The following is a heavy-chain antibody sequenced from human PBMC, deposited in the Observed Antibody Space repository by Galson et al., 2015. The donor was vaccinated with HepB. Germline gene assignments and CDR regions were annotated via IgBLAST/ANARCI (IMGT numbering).Heavy chain of an antibody. CDR1: GFTFTSYD. D-gene: IGHD1-26*01. V-gene: IGHV3-13*05. Sequence: SLRLSCAASGFTFTSYDMHWVRQATGKGLEWVSAIGTAGDPYYPGSVKGRFTISRENAKNSLYLQMNSLRAGDTAVYYCARSRYSGSYPYSYWYFDLWGRGTLVTVSS. CDR3: ARSRYSGSYPYSYWYFDL. J-gene: IGHJ2*01. CDR2: IGTAGDP.